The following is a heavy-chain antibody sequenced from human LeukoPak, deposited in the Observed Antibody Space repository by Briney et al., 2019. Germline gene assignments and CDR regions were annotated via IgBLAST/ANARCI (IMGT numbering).Heavy chain of an antibody. D-gene: IGHD3-9*01. J-gene: IGHJ4*02. Sequence: PSETLSLTCAVYGGSFSGYYWSWIRQPPGKGLEWIGEINHSGSTNYNPSLKSRVTISVDTSKNQFSLKLSSVTAADTAVYYCARGGYDILTGFFVRGPYYFDYWGQGTLVTVSS. CDR3: ARGGYDILTGFFVRGPYYFDY. CDR2: INHSGST. V-gene: IGHV4-34*01. CDR1: GGSFSGYY.